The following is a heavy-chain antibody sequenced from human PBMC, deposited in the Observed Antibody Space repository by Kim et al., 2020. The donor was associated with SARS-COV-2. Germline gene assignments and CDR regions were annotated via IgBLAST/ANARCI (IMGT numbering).Heavy chain of an antibody. Sequence: GGSLRLSCAASGFTFTSHGMHWVRQAPGKGLDWVAVISSDGSRIYYADSVKGRFTISRDNSKNTFYLEMNSLRPEDTAMYYCARRRDGYSLFDYWGQGTLVTVSS. V-gene: IGHV3-30*03. J-gene: IGHJ4*02. CDR3: ARRRDGYSLFDY. CDR2: ISSDGSRI. CDR1: GFTFTSHG. D-gene: IGHD5-18*01.